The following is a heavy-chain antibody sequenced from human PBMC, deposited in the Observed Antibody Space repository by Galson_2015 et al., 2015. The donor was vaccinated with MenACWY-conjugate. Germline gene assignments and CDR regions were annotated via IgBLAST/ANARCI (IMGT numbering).Heavy chain of an antibody. CDR2: INLDGSQK. J-gene: IGHJ4*02. Sequence: SLRLSCAASGFTFSSYWMSWVRQAPGKGLEWVANINLDGSQKYYVGSVKGRFTISRDNAKNSLYLQMNSLRAEDTAVYYCARVTVDTVMPSPFDYWGQGTLVTVSS. V-gene: IGHV3-7*03. D-gene: IGHD5-18*01. CDR1: GFTFSSYW. CDR3: ARVTVDTVMPSPFDY.